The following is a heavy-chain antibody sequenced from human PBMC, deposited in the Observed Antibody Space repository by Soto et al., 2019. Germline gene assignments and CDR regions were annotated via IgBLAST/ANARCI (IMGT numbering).Heavy chain of an antibody. CDR3: ARESPNYYYDSSGSDAFDI. J-gene: IGHJ3*02. CDR2: ISSSGSTI. Sequence: HAGSLQISSAASGFTVSSYEMNWVRKAPGKWLEWGSYISSSGSTIYYADSVKGRFTISRDNAKNSLYLQMNSLRAEDTAVYYCARESPNYYYDSSGSDAFDIWGQGTMVTGSS. V-gene: IGHV3-48*03. D-gene: IGHD3-22*01. CDR1: GFTVSSYE.